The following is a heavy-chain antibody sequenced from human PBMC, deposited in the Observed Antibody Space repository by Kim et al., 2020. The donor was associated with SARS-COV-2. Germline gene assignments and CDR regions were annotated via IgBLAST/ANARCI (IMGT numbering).Heavy chain of an antibody. D-gene: IGHD1-20*01. V-gene: IGHV3-21*04. CDR3: ARDQRVGNWISNWFDP. CDR1: GFTFSSYS. Sequence: GGSLRLSCAASGFTFSSYSMNWVRQAPGKGLEWVSSISSSSSYIYYADSVKGRFTISRDNAKNSLYLQMNSLRAEDTAVYYCARDQRVGNWISNWFDPWGQGTLVTVSS. CDR2: ISSSSSYI. J-gene: IGHJ5*02.